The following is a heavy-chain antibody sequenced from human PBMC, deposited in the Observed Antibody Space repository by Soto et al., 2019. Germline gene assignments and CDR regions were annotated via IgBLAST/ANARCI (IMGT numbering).Heavy chain of an antibody. D-gene: IGHD3-9*01. V-gene: IGHV3-66*01. CDR3: ARTRGRDYDILTFDY. CDR1: GFTVSSNY. Sequence: GGSLRLSCAASGFTVSSNYMSWVRQAPGKGLEWVSVIYSGGSTYYADSVKGRFTISRDNSKNTLYLQMNSLRAEDTAVYYCARTRGRDYDILTFDYWGQGNLVTVSS. CDR2: IYSGGST. J-gene: IGHJ4*02.